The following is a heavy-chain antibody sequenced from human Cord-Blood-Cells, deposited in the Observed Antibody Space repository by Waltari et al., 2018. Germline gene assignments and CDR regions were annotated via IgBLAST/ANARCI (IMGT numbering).Heavy chain of an antibody. CDR1: GGSFRGYY. D-gene: IGHD2-2*01. Sequence: QVQLQQWGAGLLKPSETLSLTCAVYGGSFRGYYWSWIRQPPGKGLEWIGEINHSGSTNYNPSLKSRVTISVDTSKNQFSLKLSSVTAADTAVYYCARDPIVGTSFYYFDYWGQGTLVTVSS. V-gene: IGHV4-34*01. CDR3: ARDPIVGTSFYYFDY. CDR2: INHSGST. J-gene: IGHJ4*02.